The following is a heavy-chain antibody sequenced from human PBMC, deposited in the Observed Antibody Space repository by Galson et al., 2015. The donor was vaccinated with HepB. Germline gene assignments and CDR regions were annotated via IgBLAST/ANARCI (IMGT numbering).Heavy chain of an antibody. D-gene: IGHD6-13*01. V-gene: IGHV3-30-3*01. CDR1: GFTFSSYA. CDR3: ARVGAAAGTGSTFDP. CDR2: ISYDGSNK. J-gene: IGHJ5*02. Sequence: SLRLSCAASGFTFSSYAMHWVRQAPGKGLEWVAVISYDGSNKYYADSVKGRFTISRDNSKNTLYLQMNSLRAEDTAVYYCARVGAAAGTGSTFDPWGQGTLVTVSS.